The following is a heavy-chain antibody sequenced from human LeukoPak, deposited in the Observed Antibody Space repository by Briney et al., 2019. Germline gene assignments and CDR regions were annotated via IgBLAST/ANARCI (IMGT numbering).Heavy chain of an antibody. Sequence: SETLSLTCTLSGGTVTSSTYFWGWIPQPPGKGLEWIGSISYSGATYYNPSLKSRVSMSVHTSKNQFSLELSSVTAADTAAYYCARDGFYYHYYMDVWGEGTTVTVSS. CDR2: ISYSGAT. J-gene: IGHJ6*03. V-gene: IGHV4-39*07. D-gene: IGHD1-14*01. CDR3: ARDGFYYHYYMDV. CDR1: GGTVTSSTYF.